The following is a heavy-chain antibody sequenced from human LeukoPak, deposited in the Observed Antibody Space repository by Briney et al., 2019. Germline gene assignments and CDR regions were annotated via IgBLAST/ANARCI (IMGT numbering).Heavy chain of an antibody. V-gene: IGHV1-2*02. CDR2: INPNSGGT. CDR3: ARSKPGDRYYFDY. Sequence: ASVTVSCKASGYTFTGYYMHWVRQAPGQGLEWMGWINPNSGGTNYAQKFQGRVTMTRDTSISTAYMELSRLRSDDTAVYYCARSKPGDRYYFDYWGQGTLVTVSS. D-gene: IGHD3-16*01. J-gene: IGHJ4*02. CDR1: GYTFTGYY.